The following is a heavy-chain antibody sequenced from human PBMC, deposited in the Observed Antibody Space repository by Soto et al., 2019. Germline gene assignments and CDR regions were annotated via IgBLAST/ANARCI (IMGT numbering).Heavy chain of an antibody. Sequence: PGGSLRLSCAASGFPVSDNYMTWVRQAPGKGLEWVSVLYSAGNAYYADSVQGRFTISRDDSKNTLYLQMNRLRPEDTAVYYCARDKGGGWYYFDSWGQGTLVTVSS. CDR1: GFPVSDNY. D-gene: IGHD6-19*01. J-gene: IGHJ4*02. V-gene: IGHV3-53*01. CDR3: ARDKGGGWYYFDS. CDR2: LYSAGNA.